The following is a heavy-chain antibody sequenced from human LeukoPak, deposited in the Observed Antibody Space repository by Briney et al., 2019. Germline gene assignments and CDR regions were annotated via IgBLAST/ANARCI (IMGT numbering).Heavy chain of an antibody. CDR3: ARSSYYYGSGS. CDR2: IYYSGST. V-gene: IGHV4-39*01. J-gene: IGHJ4*02. D-gene: IGHD3-10*01. CDR1: GGSISSSSYY. Sequence: SETLSLTCTVSGGSISSSSYYWGWVRQPPGKGLEWIGSIYYSGSTYYNPSLKSRVTISVDTSKNQFSLKPSSVTAADTAVYYCARSSYYYGSGSWGQGTLVTVSS.